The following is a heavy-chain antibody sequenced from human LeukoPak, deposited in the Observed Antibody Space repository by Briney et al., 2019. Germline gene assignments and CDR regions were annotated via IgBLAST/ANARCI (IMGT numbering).Heavy chain of an antibody. CDR2: ISSSGSTI. CDR3: ASRKVYDSSGYHPPVY. D-gene: IGHD3-22*01. CDR1: GFTFSSYE. Sequence: PGGSLRPSCAASGFTFSSYEMNWVRQAPGKGLEWVSYISSSGSTIYYADSVKGRFTISRDNAKNSLYLQMNSLRAEDTAVYYCASRKVYDSSGYHPPVYWGQGTLVTVSS. J-gene: IGHJ4*02. V-gene: IGHV3-48*03.